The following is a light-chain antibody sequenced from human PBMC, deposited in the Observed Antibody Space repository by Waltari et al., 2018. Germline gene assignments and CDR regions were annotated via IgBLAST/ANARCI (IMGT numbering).Light chain of an antibody. J-gene: IGKJ2*01. CDR2: SAS. Sequence: DIQMTQSPSSLSASVGDRVTITCRARQNIDKYVSWYQQKPGKAPDLLIPSASTLQSNVPARFSGSGSGTEFTLIINSLQPEDFGTYFCQQCYGLPYTFGQGTKVEI. V-gene: IGKV1-39*01. CDR1: QNIDKY. CDR3: QQCYGLPYT.